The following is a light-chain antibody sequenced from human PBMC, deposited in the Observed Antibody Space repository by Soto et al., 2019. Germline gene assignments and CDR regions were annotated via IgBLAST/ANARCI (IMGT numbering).Light chain of an antibody. CDR2: DAS. Sequence: IVLTQSPATLCLSPGERATLSCRASQSVSSYLAWYQQKPGQAPRLLIYDASNRATGIPARFSGSGSGTDFTLTISSLEPEDFAVYYCQQRSNWPVTFGQGTRLEI. V-gene: IGKV3-11*01. CDR1: QSVSSY. J-gene: IGKJ5*01. CDR3: QQRSNWPVT.